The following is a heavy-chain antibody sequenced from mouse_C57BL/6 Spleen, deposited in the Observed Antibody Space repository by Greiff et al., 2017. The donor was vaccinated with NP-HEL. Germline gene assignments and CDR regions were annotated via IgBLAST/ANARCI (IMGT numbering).Heavy chain of an antibody. Sequence: EVQLQQSGPELVKPGASVKISCKASGYTFTDYYMNWVKQSHGKSLEWIGDINPNNGGTSYNQKFKGKATLTVDKSSSTAYMELRSLTSEDSAVYYCARSGDHAYWGQGTLVTVSA. D-gene: IGHD3-1*01. J-gene: IGHJ3*01. CDR1: GYTFTDYY. V-gene: IGHV1-26*01. CDR2: INPNNGGT. CDR3: ARSGDHAY.